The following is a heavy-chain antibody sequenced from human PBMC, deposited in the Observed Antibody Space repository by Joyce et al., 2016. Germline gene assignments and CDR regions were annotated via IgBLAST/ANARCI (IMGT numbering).Heavy chain of an antibody. CDR3: ARHLGGSYHFDY. Sequence: QLQLKESGPGLVKPSETLSLSCTVSGGSINSESYYWVWVRQSSVKGLEWIGSMSSRGTTYYNPPLRSRVTMSVDTSENQFSLRLSSVTATDTATYYCARHLGGSYHFDYWGPGALVTVSS. CDR1: GGSINSESYY. D-gene: IGHD3-16*02. J-gene: IGHJ4*02. CDR2: MSSRGTT. V-gene: IGHV4-39*01.